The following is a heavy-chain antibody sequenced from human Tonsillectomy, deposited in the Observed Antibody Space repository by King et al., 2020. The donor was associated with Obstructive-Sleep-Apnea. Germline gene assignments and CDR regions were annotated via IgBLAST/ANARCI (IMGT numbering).Heavy chain of an antibody. Sequence: VQLVESGGGVVQPGRSLRLSCAALGFTFSNYDMHWVRRTPGKGVEGGAIISNDGGNKYYVDSVKGRFTISRDNSKNTLYLQMNSLRAEDTAVYYCAKGPEGTKCLVAPWGQGTLVTVSS. J-gene: IGHJ5*02. CDR1: GFTFSNYD. CDR3: AKGPEGTKCLVAP. D-gene: IGHD6-19*01. V-gene: IGHV3-30*18. CDR2: ISNDGGNK.